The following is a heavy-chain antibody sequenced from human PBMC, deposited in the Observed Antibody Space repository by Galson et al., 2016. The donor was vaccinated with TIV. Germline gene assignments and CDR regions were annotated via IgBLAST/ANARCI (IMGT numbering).Heavy chain of an antibody. CDR1: GFTFSNYA. J-gene: IGHJ4*02. V-gene: IGHV3-30*07. D-gene: IGHD3-16*02. CDR3: AKDFYSFIVGYFDY. CDR2: ISYDGSKK. Sequence: SLRLSCAASGFTFSNYALYWVRQAPSKGLEWVTIISYDGSKKFYADSVKGRFTISRDSSKNTLYLQMNSLRAEDTAVYYCAKDFYSFIVGYFDYWGQGTLVTVSS.